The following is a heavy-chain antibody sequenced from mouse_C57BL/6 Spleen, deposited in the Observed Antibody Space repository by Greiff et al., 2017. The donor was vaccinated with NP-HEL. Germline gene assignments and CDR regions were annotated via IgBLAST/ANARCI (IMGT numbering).Heavy chain of an antibody. V-gene: IGHV1-15*01. D-gene: IGHD2-3*01. Sequence: QVQLKQSGAELVRPGASVTLSCKASGYTFTDYEMHWVKQTPVHGLEWIGAIDPETGGTAYNQKFKGKAILTADKSSSTAYMELRSLTSEDSAVYYCTRGGGYYGYYAMDYWGQGTSVTVSS. CDR2: IDPETGGT. CDR3: TRGGGYYGYYAMDY. CDR1: GYTFTDYE. J-gene: IGHJ4*01.